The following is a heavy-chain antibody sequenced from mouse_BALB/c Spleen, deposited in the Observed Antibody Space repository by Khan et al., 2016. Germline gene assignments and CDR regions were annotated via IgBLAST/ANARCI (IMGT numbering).Heavy chain of an antibody. CDR2: IDPENGHT. CDR3: AGGISHHTSRGFAY. V-gene: IGHV14-1*02. J-gene: IGHJ3*01. Sequence: VQLKQSGAELVRPGALVKLSCKASGFNIQDYYLHWVKQRPEQGLEWVGWIDPENGHTIYDPKFQGKASMTADTSSNTAYLQLTSLTSEDTAVYYCAGGISHHTSRGFAYWGQGTLVIVSA. D-gene: IGHD6-2*01. CDR1: GFNIQDYY.